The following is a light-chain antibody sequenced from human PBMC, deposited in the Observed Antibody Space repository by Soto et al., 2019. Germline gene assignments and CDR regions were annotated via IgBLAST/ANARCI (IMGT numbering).Light chain of an antibody. V-gene: IGKV1-39*01. CDR3: QQSYSTPFT. CDR1: QSISSY. J-gene: IGKJ3*01. Sequence: DIQMTQSPSSLSASVGDRVTITCRASQSISSYFNWYQQKPGKAPKLLIYAASSLQSGVPSRFSCSGSGTDFTLNISSLQPEDFETYYWQQSYSTPFTFGPGTKVDIK. CDR2: AAS.